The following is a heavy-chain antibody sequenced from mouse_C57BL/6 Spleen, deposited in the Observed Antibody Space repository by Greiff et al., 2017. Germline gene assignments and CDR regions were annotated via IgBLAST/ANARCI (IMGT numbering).Heavy chain of an antibody. CDR3: ARCDYYGSSSLFAY. J-gene: IGHJ3*01. Sequence: QVQLQQPGAELVMPGASVKLSCKASGYTFTSYWMHWVKQRPGQGLEWIGEIDPSDSYTNYNQKFKGKSTLTVDKSSSTAYMQLSSLTSEDSAVYYCARCDYYGSSSLFAYWAQGTLVTVSA. V-gene: IGHV1-69*01. CDR1: GYTFTSYW. CDR2: IDPSDSYT. D-gene: IGHD1-1*01.